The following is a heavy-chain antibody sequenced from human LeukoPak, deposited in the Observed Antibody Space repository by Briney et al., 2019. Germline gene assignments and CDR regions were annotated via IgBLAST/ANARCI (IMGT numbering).Heavy chain of an antibody. CDR3: ARDHRYAFDN. Sequence: GGSLRLSCAASGFTLSDYSMNWVRQAPGKGLEWVSYVGISSGNTKYADSVKGRITISGDSAKNSVFLQMNSLRVEDTAVYYCARDHRYAFDNWGQGTLVTVSS. J-gene: IGHJ4*02. CDR2: VGISSGNT. D-gene: IGHD5-12*01. CDR1: GFTLSDYS. V-gene: IGHV3-48*04.